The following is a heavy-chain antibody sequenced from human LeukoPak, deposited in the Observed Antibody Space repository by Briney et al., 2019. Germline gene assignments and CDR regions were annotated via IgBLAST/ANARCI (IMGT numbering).Heavy chain of an antibody. CDR3: ARESGHKVATPRRGVNFGP. CDR2: INPNSGGT. V-gene: IGHV1-2*02. Sequence: GASVKVSCKASGYTFTGYYMHWVRQAPGQGLEWMGWINPNSGGTNYAQKFQGRVTMTRDTSISTAYMELSRLRSDDTAVYYCARESGHKVATPRRGVNFGPWGQGTLVTVYS. CDR1: GYTFTGYY. D-gene: IGHD5-12*01. J-gene: IGHJ5*02.